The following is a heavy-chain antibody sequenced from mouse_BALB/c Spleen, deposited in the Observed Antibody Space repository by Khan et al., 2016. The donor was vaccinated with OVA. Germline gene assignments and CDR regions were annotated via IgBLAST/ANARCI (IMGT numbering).Heavy chain of an antibody. J-gene: IGHJ4*01. CDR3: ARQPYYHYYALDY. V-gene: IGHV2-6-1*01. Sequence: QVQLKQSGPGLVAPSQTLSITCTISGYSFTSYGIHWVRQPPGKGLEWLVVIWSYRSTTYNSTLISRLSTITDNTTSHAFLIMISLQTDDRARYFCARQPYYHYYALDYWGQGTPVTGSS. D-gene: IGHD2-10*01. CDR1: GYSFTSYG. CDR2: IWSYRST.